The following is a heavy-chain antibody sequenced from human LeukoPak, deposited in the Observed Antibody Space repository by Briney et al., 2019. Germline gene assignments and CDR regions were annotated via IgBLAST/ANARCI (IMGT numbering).Heavy chain of an antibody. CDR3: AGIQLWLSD. CDR1: GGTFSTFG. CDR2: IIPLFDTP. J-gene: IGHJ4*02. Sequence: SVKVSCKASGGTFSTFGISWVRQAPGQGLEWMGGIIPLFDTPRYAQKFQGRVTITADESTSTAYLELTSLRPEDTAMYYCAGIQLWLSDWGQGTLVTVSS. V-gene: IGHV1-69*13. D-gene: IGHD5-18*01.